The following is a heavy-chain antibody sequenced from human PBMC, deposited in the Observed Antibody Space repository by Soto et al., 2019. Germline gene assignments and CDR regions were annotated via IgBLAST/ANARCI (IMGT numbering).Heavy chain of an antibody. D-gene: IGHD6-13*01. J-gene: IGHJ6*02. CDR3: TRARSSSWDYFYGMDV. CDR1: GDSVSSNSAA. V-gene: IGHV6-1*01. CDR2: TYYRSKWYN. Sequence: SQTLSLTCAISGDSVSSNSAAWNWIRQSPSRGLEWLGRTYYRSKWYNDDTLSVKRRITINPDTSKNQFSLQLSSVTPEDTAVYYCTRARSSSWDYFYGMDVWGQGTTVT.